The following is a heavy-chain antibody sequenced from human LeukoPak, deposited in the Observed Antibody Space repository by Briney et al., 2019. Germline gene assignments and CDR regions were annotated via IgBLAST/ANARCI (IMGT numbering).Heavy chain of an antibody. Sequence: GESLKISCKGSGYSFTSHWLGWVRQMPRKGLEWMGIVYPGDNDTRYSPSFQGQVTVSADKSISTAYLQWSSLKASDTAMYYCATFDYYDSWSYYGMPPDYWGQGTLVIVSS. CDR2: VYPGDNDT. CDR3: ATFDYYDSWSYYGMPPDY. CDR1: GYSFTSHW. D-gene: IGHD3-10*01. J-gene: IGHJ4*02. V-gene: IGHV5-51*01.